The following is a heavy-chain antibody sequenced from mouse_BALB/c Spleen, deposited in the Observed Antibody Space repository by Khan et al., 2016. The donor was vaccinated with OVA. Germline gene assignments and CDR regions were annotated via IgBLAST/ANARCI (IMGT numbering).Heavy chain of an antibody. V-gene: IGHV5-17*02. D-gene: IGHD3-3*01. CDR1: GFTFSSFG. J-gene: IGHJ4*01. Sequence: EVELVESGGGLVQPGGSRKLSCAASGFTFSSFGMHWVRQAPEKGLVWVAFISSGSSTIYYADTVKGRFTISRDDPKNTLFLQMTSLMSEDTAMYYCARREGLYAMDYWGQGTSVTVSS. CDR2: ISSGSSTI. CDR3: ARREGLYAMDY.